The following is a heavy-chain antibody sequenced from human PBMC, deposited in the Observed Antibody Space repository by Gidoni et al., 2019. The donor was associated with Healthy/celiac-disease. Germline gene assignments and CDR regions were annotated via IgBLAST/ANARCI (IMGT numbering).Heavy chain of an antibody. D-gene: IGHD4-4*01. CDR2: ISGSGGST. CDR1: GFTFSSYA. V-gene: IGHV3-23*01. CDR3: AKIHDYSSKRRLGGMDV. J-gene: IGHJ6*02. Sequence: VQLLESGGGLVQPGGSLRLSCAASGFTFSSYAMSWVRQAPGKGLEWVSAISGSGGSTYYADSVKGRFTISRDNSKNTLYLQMNSLRAEDTAVYYCAKIHDYSSKRRLGGMDVWGQGTTVTVSS.